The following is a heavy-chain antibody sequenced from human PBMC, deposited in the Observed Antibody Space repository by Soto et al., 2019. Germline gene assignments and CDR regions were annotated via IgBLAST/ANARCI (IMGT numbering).Heavy chain of an antibody. CDR2: IYYSGST. J-gene: IGHJ6*02. CDR3: ARPRGITMTPNEYYYYGMDV. V-gene: IGHV4-39*01. D-gene: IGHD3-22*01. CDR1: GGSISSSSYY. Sequence: SETLSLTCTVSGGSISSSSYYWGWIRQPPGKGLEWIGSIYYSGSTYYNPSLKSRVTISVDTSKNQFSLKLSSVTAADTAVYYCARPRGITMTPNEYYYYGMDVWGQGTTVTVSS.